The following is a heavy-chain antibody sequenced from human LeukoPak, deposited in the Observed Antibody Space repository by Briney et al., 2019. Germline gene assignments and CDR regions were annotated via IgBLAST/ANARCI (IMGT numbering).Heavy chain of an antibody. CDR2: INPNSGGT. D-gene: IGHD3-10*01. V-gene: IGHV1-2*02. J-gene: IGHJ4*02. CDR1: GYTFTGYY. CDR3: ARGAFTMVQGATQPPDY. Sequence: GASVKVSCKASGYTFTGYYMHWVRQAPGQGLEWMGWINPNSGGTNYAQKFQGRVTMTRDTSISTAYMELSRLRSDDTAVYYCARGAFTMVQGATQPPDYWGQGTLVTVSS.